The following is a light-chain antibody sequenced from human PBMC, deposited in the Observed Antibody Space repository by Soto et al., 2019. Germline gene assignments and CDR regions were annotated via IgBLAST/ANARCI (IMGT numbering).Light chain of an antibody. J-gene: IGKJ3*01. CDR2: GPS. CDR1: QNIDIF. CDR3: QQSYSAPPLT. V-gene: IGKV1-39*01. Sequence: DIQMTQSPSSLSASVGDRVTITCRASQNIDIFLSWYHQKLGRAPNLLIYGPSPLQNGVPSRFSGSGSGTDFSLTISSLQPEDFGTYYCQQSYSAPPLTFGPGTKVDMK.